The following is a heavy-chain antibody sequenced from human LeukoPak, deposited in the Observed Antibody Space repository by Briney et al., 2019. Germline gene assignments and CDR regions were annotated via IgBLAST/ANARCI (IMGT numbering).Heavy chain of an antibody. CDR3: ARVGGHSYGYYFDY. CDR2: IYSGGST. J-gene: IGHJ4*02. CDR1: GFTVSSNY. V-gene: IGHV3-53*04. D-gene: IGHD5-18*01. Sequence: GGSLRLSCAASGFTVSSNYMSWVRQAPGKGLEWVSVIYSGGSTYYADSVKGRFTISRHNSKNTLYLQMNSLRAEDTAVYYCARVGGHSYGYYFDYWGQGTLVTVSS.